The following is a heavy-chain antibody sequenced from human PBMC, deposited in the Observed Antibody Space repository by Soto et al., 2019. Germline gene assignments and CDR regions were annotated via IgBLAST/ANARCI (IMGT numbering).Heavy chain of an antibody. CDR1: GFTLSSYW. Sequence: GGSLRLSCAASGFTLSSYWMSWVRQAPGKGLEWVANIKQDGSEKYYVDSVKGRFTISRDNAKNSLYLQMNSLRAEDTAVYYCVRELAVAGRGSDYWGQGTLVTVSS. J-gene: IGHJ4*02. CDR2: IKQDGSEK. V-gene: IGHV3-7*01. CDR3: VRELAVAGRGSDY. D-gene: IGHD6-19*01.